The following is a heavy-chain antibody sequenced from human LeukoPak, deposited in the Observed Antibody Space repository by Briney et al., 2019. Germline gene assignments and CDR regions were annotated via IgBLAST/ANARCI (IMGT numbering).Heavy chain of an antibody. Sequence: SETLSLTCTVSGGSISSSSYCWGWIRQPPGKGLEWIGSIYYSGSTYYNPFLKSRVTISVDTSKNQFSLKLSSVTAADTAVYYCATVKRPRVPVFDYWGQGTLVTVSS. CDR3: ATVKRPRVPVFDY. V-gene: IGHV4-39*01. J-gene: IGHJ4*02. CDR2: IYYSGST. CDR1: GGSISSSSYC.